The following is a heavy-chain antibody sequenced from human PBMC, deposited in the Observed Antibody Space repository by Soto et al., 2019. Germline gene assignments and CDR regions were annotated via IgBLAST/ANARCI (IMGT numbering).Heavy chain of an antibody. Sequence: ASVKVSCKASGYTFTNYYLHWVLQAPGQGLEWVGMINPSARSASYAQKLRGRLTMDRDTSTTTVYMELSRLTSEDTAVYYCARDNSAANGVLDHWGLGTLVTVSS. CDR3: ARDNSAANGVLDH. CDR1: GYTFTNYY. J-gene: IGHJ4*02. V-gene: IGHV1-46*04. CDR2: INPSARSA. D-gene: IGHD1-1*01.